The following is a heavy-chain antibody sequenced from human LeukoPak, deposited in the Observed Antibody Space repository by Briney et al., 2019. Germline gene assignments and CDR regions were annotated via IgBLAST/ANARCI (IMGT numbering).Heavy chain of an antibody. CDR1: GGSISSYF. J-gene: IGHJ6*02. D-gene: IGHD1-1*01. Sequence: KPSETLSLTCTVSGGSISSYFWSRIRQPPGKGLEWIGHIHYRGSTNYNPSLKSRVTISIDTSKNQFSLNLNSVTAADTAVYYCARDRGYTSGYFGMDVWGQGTTVTVSS. V-gene: IGHV4-59*01. CDR2: IHYRGST. CDR3: ARDRGYTSGYFGMDV.